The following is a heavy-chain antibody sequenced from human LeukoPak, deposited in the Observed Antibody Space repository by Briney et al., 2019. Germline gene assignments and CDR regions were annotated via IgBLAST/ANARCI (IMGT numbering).Heavy chain of an antibody. Sequence: GGSLRLSCAASGFTFSSYAMSWVREAPGKGLEWVSAISGSGGSTYYADSVKGRFTISRDNSKNTLYLQMNSLRAEHTAVYYCARKYSSGWFDAFDIWGQGTMVTVSS. V-gene: IGHV3-23*01. J-gene: IGHJ3*02. CDR2: ISGSGGST. CDR3: ARKYSSGWFDAFDI. CDR1: GFTFSSYA. D-gene: IGHD6-19*01.